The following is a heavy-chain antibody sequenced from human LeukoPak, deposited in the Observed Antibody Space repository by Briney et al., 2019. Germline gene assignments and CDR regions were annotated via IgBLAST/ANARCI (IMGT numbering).Heavy chain of an antibody. CDR2: ISSSSTYI. CDR3: ARPDKAAFDI. Sequence: PGGSLRLSCAASGFTFSNCSMSWVRQVPGKGLEWVSSISSSSTYIYYADSVKGRFTISRDNAKNSLYLQMNSPRAEDTAVYYCARPDKAAFDIWGQGTMVTVSS. V-gene: IGHV3-21*01. CDR1: GFTFSNCS. J-gene: IGHJ3*02.